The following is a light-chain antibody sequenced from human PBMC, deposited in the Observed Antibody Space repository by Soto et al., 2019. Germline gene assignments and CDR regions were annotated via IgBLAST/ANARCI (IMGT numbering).Light chain of an antibody. CDR1: SSNIGRNT. Sequence: QSVLTQPPSASGTPGQRVIISCSGSSSNIGRNTVNWYQQLPGTAPRLPIYTNDQRPSGVPDRFSGSKSGTSASLAISGLRYEVVADYYCAARDVVSYVFGTGPKVTVL. CDR3: AARDVVSYV. J-gene: IGLJ1*01. V-gene: IGLV1-44*01. CDR2: TND.